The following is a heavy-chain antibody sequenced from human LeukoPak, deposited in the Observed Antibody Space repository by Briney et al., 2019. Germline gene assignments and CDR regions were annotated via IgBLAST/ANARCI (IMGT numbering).Heavy chain of an antibody. V-gene: IGHV4-59*12. J-gene: IGHJ4*02. Sequence: SETLSLTCTVFGDSISGYYWTWIRQPPGKGLEWIGYIYYSGSTYYNPSLKSRVTISVDTSKNQFSLKLSSVTAADTAVYYCARWADIGLDYWGQGTLVTVSS. CDR1: GDSISGYY. CDR2: IYYSGST. CDR3: ARWADIGLDY.